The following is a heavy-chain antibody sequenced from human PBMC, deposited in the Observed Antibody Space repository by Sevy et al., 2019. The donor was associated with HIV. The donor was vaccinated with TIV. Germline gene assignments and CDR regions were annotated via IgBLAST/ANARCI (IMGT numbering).Heavy chain of an antibody. J-gene: IGHJ4*02. D-gene: IGHD3-22*01. CDR1: GFTFSSYS. CDR2: ISSSSTYI. Sequence: GGSLRLSCAASGFTFSSYSMHWVRQAPGKGLEWVSSISSSSTYIYYADSVKCRFTISRDNAKNSLYLQMNSLRAEDTAVYYCARGPDYYDRSGYYYQWGQGTLVTVSS. CDR3: ARGPDYYDRSGYYYQ. V-gene: IGHV3-21*01.